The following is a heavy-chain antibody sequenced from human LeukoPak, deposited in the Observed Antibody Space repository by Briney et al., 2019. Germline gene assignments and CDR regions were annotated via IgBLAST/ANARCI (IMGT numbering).Heavy chain of an antibody. CDR3: ARTRYYYNSRSYGAPYYFDY. J-gene: IGHJ4*02. Sequence: PSETLSLTCAVYGGSFSGYYWSWIRQPPGKGLEWIGEINHSGSTNYNPSLKSRVTISLDTSKNQFSLNLSSVTAADTAVYYCARTRYYYNSRSYGAPYYFDYWGQGTLVTVSS. D-gene: IGHD3-10*01. CDR2: INHSGST. CDR1: GGSFSGYY. V-gene: IGHV4-34*01.